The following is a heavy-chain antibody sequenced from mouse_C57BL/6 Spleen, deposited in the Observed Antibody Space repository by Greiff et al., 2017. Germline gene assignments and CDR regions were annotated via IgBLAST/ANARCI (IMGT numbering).Heavy chain of an antibody. CDR3: ARPGTTVPFAY. CDR1: GYTFTDYY. D-gene: IGHD1-1*01. V-gene: IGHV1-76*01. Sequence: VKLVESGAELVRPGASVKLSCTASGYTFTDYYINWVKQRPGQGLEWIARIYPGSGNTYYTEKFKGKATLTAEKSSSTAYMQRSSLTSEDAAVYFCARPGTTVPFAYWGQGILVTVSA. CDR2: IYPGSGNT. J-gene: IGHJ3*01.